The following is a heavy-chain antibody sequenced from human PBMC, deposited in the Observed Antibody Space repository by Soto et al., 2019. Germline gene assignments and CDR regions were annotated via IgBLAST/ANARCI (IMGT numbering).Heavy chain of an antibody. D-gene: IGHD3-22*01. J-gene: IGHJ4*02. Sequence: SETLSLTCAVSGGSISSCGYSWSWIRQPPGKGLEWIGYIYHSGSTYYNPSLKSRVTISVDRSKNQFSLKLNSVTAADTAVYYCARMNYYDTSGYPFDYWGQGMMVT. CDR3: ARMNYYDTSGYPFDY. CDR2: IYHSGST. V-gene: IGHV4-30-2*02. CDR1: GGSISSCGYS.